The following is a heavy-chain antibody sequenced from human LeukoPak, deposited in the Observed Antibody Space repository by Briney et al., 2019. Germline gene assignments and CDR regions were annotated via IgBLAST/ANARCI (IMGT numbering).Heavy chain of an antibody. CDR2: INQSGTT. Sequence: PSETLSLTCAVYGGSFSGYCWSWIRQPPGKGLEWIGEINQSGTTNYNPSLKSRVTMSVDTSKNQFSLKLSSVTAADTAVYYCARDVDDILTGYSYFDYWGQGTLVTVSS. J-gene: IGHJ4*02. CDR1: GGSFSGYC. CDR3: ARDVDDILTGYSYFDY. V-gene: IGHV4-34*01. D-gene: IGHD3-9*01.